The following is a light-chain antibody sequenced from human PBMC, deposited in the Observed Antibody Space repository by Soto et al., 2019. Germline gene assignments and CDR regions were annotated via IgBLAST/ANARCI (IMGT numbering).Light chain of an antibody. J-gene: IGKJ2*01. CDR2: AES. CDR1: RSLSSSY. V-gene: IGKV3-20*01. CDR3: QHQGT. Sequence: EIVLTQSPGTLSLSPGERATLSCRASRSLSSSYVVWYQQKPGQAPRLLIYAESRRATGIPDRFSGSGSATDNTLTISRVEPEDFEVDYCQHQGTFGQGTKLEIK.